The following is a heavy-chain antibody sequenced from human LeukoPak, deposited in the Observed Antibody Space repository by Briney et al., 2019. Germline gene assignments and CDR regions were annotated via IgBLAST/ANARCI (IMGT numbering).Heavy chain of an antibody. CDR1: GFTFSSYS. V-gene: IGHV3-21*01. J-gene: IGHJ6*04. CDR3: ARNGGAYCGGDCYSAYYYGMDV. Sequence: GGSLRLSCAASGFTFSSYSMNWVRQAPGKGLEWVSSISSSSSYIYYADSVKGRFTISGDNAKNSLYLQMNSLRAEDTAVYYCARNGGAYCGGDCYSAYYYGMDVWGKGTTVTVSS. CDR2: ISSSSSYI. D-gene: IGHD2-21*02.